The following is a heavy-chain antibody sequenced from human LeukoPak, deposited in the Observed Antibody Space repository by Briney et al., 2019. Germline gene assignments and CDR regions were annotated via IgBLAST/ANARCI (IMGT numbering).Heavy chain of an antibody. Sequence: ASVKVSCKASGYTFTSYDINWVRQATGQGLEWMGWMNPNSSNTGYAQKFQGRVTMTRNTSISTAYMELSSLRSEGTAVYYCARCIIMSPDYWGQGTMVTVSS. D-gene: IGHD3-10*02. CDR1: GYTFTSYD. J-gene: IGHJ3*01. CDR2: MNPNSSNT. CDR3: ARCIIMSPDY. V-gene: IGHV1-8*01.